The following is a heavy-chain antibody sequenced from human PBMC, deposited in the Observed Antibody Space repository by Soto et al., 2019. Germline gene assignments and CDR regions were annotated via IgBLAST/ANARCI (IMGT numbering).Heavy chain of an antibody. D-gene: IGHD4-17*01. Sequence: SETLSLTCTVSGGSLNSNNHYWGWIRQPPGKGLEWIGTIYYSGSTYYKPSLKSRVTISIDTSKNQFSLKLSSVTAADTAVYYCARANYGDYGYGMDVWGQGTTVTVSS. J-gene: IGHJ6*02. CDR2: IYYSGST. CDR3: ARANYGDYGYGMDV. CDR1: GGSLNSNNHY. V-gene: IGHV4-39*07.